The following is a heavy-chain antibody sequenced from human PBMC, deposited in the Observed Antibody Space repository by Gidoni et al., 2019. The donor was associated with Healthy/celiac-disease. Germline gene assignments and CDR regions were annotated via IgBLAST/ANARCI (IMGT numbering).Heavy chain of an antibody. Sequence: EVQLVESGGGLVQPGGSLRLSCAASGFTFRSYEMNWVRQAPGKGLEWVSYISSSGSTIYYADSVKGRFTISRDNAKNSLYLQMNSLRAEDTAVYYCARREYDFWSGGWFDPWGQGTLVTVSS. CDR3: ARREYDFWSGGWFDP. D-gene: IGHD3-3*01. CDR2: ISSSGSTI. J-gene: IGHJ5*02. V-gene: IGHV3-48*03. CDR1: GFTFRSYE.